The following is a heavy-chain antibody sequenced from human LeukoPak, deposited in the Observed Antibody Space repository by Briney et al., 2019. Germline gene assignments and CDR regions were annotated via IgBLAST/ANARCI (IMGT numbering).Heavy chain of an antibody. CDR3: AKADPGTGAFDY. V-gene: IGHV3-7*03. CDR2: IERDGSDK. D-gene: IGHD1-1*01. CDR1: GFTFSGYW. Sequence: PGGSLRLSCAASGFTFSGYWMSWVRQAPGKGLEWVANIERDGSDKYYVNSVKGRFTVSRDNSKNTLYLQMNSLRVEDTAVYFCAKADPGTGAFDYWGQGSLVTVSS. J-gene: IGHJ4*02.